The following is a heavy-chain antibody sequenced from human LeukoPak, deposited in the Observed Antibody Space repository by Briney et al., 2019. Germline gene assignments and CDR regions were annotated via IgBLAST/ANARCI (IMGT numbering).Heavy chain of an antibody. CDR3: AGSGGRSSDAFDI. V-gene: IGHV1-2*02. CDR2: INPNSGGT. D-gene: IGHD6-6*01. J-gene: IGHJ3*02. Sequence: ASVKVSCKASGYTFTGYYMHWVRQAPGQGLEWMGWINPNSGGTNYAQKFQGRVTMTRDTSISTAYMELSRLRSDDMAVYYCAGSGGRSSDAFDIWGQGTMVTVSS. CDR1: GYTFTGYY.